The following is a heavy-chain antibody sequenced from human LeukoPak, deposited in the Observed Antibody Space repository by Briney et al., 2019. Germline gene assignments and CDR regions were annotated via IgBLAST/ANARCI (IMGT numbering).Heavy chain of an antibody. V-gene: IGHV1-2*02. CDR1: GYTFSGYY. Sequence: ASVKVSCKASGYTFSGYYMHWVRQAPGQGLEWMGWINPNSSGTNYAQKFQGRVTMTRDTSISTAYMELSRLRSDDTAVYYCARAVLITTGAFDIWGQGTMVTVSS. CDR2: INPNSSGT. J-gene: IGHJ3*02. CDR3: ARAVLITTGAFDI. D-gene: IGHD1-1*01.